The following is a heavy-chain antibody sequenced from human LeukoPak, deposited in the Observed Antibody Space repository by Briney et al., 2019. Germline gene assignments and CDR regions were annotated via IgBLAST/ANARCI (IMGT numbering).Heavy chain of an antibody. CDR1: GFTFDDYA. CDR3: ARRLPWFGESYYYYYMDV. Sequence: GRSLRLSCAASGFTFDDYAMHWVRQAPGKGLEWVSGISWNSGSIGYADSVKGRFTISRDNAKNSLYLQMNSLRAEDTAVYYCARRLPWFGESYYYYYMDVWGKGTTVTVSS. V-gene: IGHV3-9*01. J-gene: IGHJ6*03. D-gene: IGHD3-10*01. CDR2: ISWNSGSI.